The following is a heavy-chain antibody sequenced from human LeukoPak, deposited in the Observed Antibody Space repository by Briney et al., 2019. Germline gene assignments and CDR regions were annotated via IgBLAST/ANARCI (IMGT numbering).Heavy chain of an antibody. J-gene: IGHJ4*02. CDR3: ARDGTIFGVIIRY. D-gene: IGHD3-3*01. Sequence: GGGLRLSCVSCGFSLSRFWMSWVRQARGKGRAWVANIKQDGSEKYYADSVKGRFSISRDNAKNSLYLQMNNLRVDDTAVYYCARDGTIFGVIIRYWGQGTLVTVSS. CDR1: GFSLSRFW. V-gene: IGHV3-7*01. CDR2: IKQDGSEK.